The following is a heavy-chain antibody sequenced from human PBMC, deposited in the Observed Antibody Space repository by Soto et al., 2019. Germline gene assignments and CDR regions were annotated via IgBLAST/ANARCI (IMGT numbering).Heavy chain of an antibody. D-gene: IGHD5-12*01. Sequence: QVQLQESGPGVVKPSGTLSLTCAVSGDSISSGGWWSWVRQPPGKGLEWIGEIYHSGSTNYNPSLKRRVTILGDMSKIHFSLNLSSVNVADTAIYYCAKDCRNGYNLFNWGQGTRVTVSS. J-gene: IGHJ4*02. CDR1: GDSISSGGW. V-gene: IGHV4-4*02. CDR2: IYHSGST. CDR3: AKDCRNGYNLFN.